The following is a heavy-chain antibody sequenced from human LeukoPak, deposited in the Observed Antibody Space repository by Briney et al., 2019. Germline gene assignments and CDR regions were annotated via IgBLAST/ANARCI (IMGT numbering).Heavy chain of an antibody. CDR3: AEDPWYYLTYYFDY. CDR2: ISGSGGST. D-gene: IGHD3-10*01. Sequence: GGSLRLSCAASGFTFSSYAMSWVRQAPGEGLEWVSAISGSGGSTYYADSVKGRFTISRDNSKNTLYLQMNSLRAEDTAVYYCAEDPWYYLTYYFDYWGQGTLVTVSS. J-gene: IGHJ4*02. V-gene: IGHV3-23*01. CDR1: GFTFSSYA.